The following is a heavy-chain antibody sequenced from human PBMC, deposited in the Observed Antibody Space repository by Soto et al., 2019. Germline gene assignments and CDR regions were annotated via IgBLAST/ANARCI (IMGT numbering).Heavy chain of an antibody. CDR1: GYTFTGYY. Sequence: ASVKVSCKASGYTFTGYYMHWVRQAPGQGLEWMGWINPNSGGTNYAQKFQGRVTMTRDTSISTAYMELSRLRSDDTAVYYCARELYITGTPNPHGMDVWGQGTTVTASS. CDR2: INPNSGGT. V-gene: IGHV1-2*02. CDR3: ARELYITGTPNPHGMDV. J-gene: IGHJ6*02. D-gene: IGHD1-20*01.